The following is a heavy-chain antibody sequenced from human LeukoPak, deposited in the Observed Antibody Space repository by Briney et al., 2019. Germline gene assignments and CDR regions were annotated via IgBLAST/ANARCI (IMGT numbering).Heavy chain of an antibody. D-gene: IGHD2-2*01. CDR2: FYNGGTT. CDR3: ASSRGFWGGLDF. CDR1: GGSITSSGPF. Sequence: SETLSLRCTVSGGSITSSGPFWGWIRQPPGEGLEWIASFYNGGTTNYNPSLRSRVTISVDTSKNQFSLKVTSVTAADTAVYYCASSRGFWGGLDFWGQGALVTVSS. V-gene: IGHV4-39*01. J-gene: IGHJ4*02.